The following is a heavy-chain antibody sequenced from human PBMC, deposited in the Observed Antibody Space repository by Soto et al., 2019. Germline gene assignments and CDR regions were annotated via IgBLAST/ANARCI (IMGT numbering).Heavy chain of an antibody. CDR2: IWYDGSNK. CDR3: GRDGALGDTAVVDS. Sequence: QVQLVESGGGVVQPGKSLRLSCAASGFTISTYGMHWVRQAPGKGLEWVAVIWYDGSNKYHGDSLKGRFTISRDNSKKTLYLQMNNLRAEDTAVYYCGRDGALGDTAVVDSWGQGTLVIVSS. D-gene: IGHD5-18*01. CDR1: GFTISTYG. J-gene: IGHJ4*02. V-gene: IGHV3-33*01.